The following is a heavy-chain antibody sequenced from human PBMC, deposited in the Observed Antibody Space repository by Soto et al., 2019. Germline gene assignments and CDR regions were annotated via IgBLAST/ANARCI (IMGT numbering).Heavy chain of an antibody. J-gene: IGHJ6*03. CDR2: IYYSGST. V-gene: IGHV4-31*03. Sequence: QVQLQESGPGLVKPSQTLSLTCTVSGGSISSGAYYWSWIRQHPGKGLEWIGYIYYSGSTYYNPSLKSRVTISVDTSKNQFSLKLSSVTAADTAVYYCARGRRRAAAGKDYYYYYYMDVWGKGTTVTVSS. D-gene: IGHD6-13*01. CDR1: GGSISSGAYY. CDR3: ARGRRRAAAGKDYYYYYYMDV.